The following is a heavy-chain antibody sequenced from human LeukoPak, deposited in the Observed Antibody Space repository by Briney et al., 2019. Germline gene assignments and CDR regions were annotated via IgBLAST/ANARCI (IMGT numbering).Heavy chain of an antibody. CDR1: GGSISGSSYY. J-gene: IGHJ4*02. CDR3: ASEVGYCSGGSCYYFDY. Sequence: SETLSLTCTVSGGSISGSSYYWGWIRQPPGKGLEWIGSIYYSGSTYYNPSLKSRVTISVDTSKNQLSLKLSSVTAADTAVYYCASEVGYCSGGSCYYFDYWGQGTLVTVSS. D-gene: IGHD2-15*01. V-gene: IGHV4-39*01. CDR2: IYYSGST.